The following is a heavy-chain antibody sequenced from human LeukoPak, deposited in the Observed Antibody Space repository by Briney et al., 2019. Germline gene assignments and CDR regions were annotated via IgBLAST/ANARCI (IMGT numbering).Heavy chain of an antibody. V-gene: IGHV1-69*05. CDR2: IIPIFGTA. Sequence: ASVKVSCKASGGTFSSYAISWVRQAPGQGLEWTGGIIPIFGTANYAQKFQGRVTITTDESTSTAYMELSSLRSEDTAVYYCARGGYSGYELALNWFDPWGQGTLVTVSS. J-gene: IGHJ5*02. CDR1: GGTFSSYA. CDR3: ARGGYSGYELALNWFDP. D-gene: IGHD5-12*01.